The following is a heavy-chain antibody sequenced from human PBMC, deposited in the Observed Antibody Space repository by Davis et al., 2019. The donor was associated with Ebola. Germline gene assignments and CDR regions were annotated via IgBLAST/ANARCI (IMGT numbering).Heavy chain of an antibody. CDR3: ARDPNPNHYYNCMDV. Sequence: GESLKISCAASGFTFSSFGMPWVRQAPGTGLERVAVIWDDGSNKYYAASVKGRFTISRDNSKNTLYLQMNSLRAEDTAVYYCARDPNPNHYYNCMDVWGKGTTVTVSS. D-gene: IGHD2-8*01. V-gene: IGHV3-33*01. CDR2: IWDDGSNK. J-gene: IGHJ6*03. CDR1: GFTFSSFG.